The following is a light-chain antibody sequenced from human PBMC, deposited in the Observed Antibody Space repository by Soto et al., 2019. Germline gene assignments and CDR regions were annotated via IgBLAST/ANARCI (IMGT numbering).Light chain of an antibody. V-gene: IGKV3-20*01. CDR2: GAS. J-gene: IGKJ5*01. CDR1: QSVSSSY. CDR3: QQYGSSPRIT. Sequence: EIVITQSPGTLSLSAGERGTLSCMASQSVSSSYLACYQQKPGQAPRLLIYGASSRATGIPDRFSGSGSGTDFTLTISRLEPEDFAVYYCQQYGSSPRITFGQGTRLEIK.